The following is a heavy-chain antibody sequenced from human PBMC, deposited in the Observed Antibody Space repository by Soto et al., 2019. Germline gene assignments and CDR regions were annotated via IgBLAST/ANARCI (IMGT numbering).Heavy chain of an antibody. CDR2: ISGSGGST. CDR1: GLTFGSYA. D-gene: IGHD2-15*01. Sequence: GGSLRLSCAASGLTFGSYAMSWVRQAPGKGLEWVSAISGSGGSTYYADSVKGRFTISRDNSKNTLYLQMNSLRAEDTAVYYCAKQGIQIVVVLNWGQGTLVTVSS. V-gene: IGHV3-23*01. J-gene: IGHJ4*02. CDR3: AKQGIQIVVVLN.